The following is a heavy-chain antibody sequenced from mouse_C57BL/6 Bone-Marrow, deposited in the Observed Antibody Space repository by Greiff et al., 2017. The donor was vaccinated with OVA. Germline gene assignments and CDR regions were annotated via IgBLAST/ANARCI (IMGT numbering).Heavy chain of an antibody. V-gene: IGHV5-16*01. D-gene: IGHD1-1*01. Sequence: EVKLMESEGGLVQPGSSMKLSCTASGFTFSDYYMAWVRQVPEKGLEWVANINYDGSSTYYLDSLKSRFIISRDNAKNILYLQMSSLKSEDTATYYGAREGIYYYGSSHFDDWGQGTTLTVSS. CDR2: INYDGSST. CDR3: AREGIYYYGSSHFDD. CDR1: GFTFSDYY. J-gene: IGHJ2*01.